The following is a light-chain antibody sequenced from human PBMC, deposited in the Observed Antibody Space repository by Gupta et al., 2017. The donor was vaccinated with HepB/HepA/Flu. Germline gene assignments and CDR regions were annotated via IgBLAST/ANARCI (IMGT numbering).Light chain of an antibody. CDR3: QQDNNWPFA. Sequence: EIVMTQSPATLSVSSGERPTLSCRASQSVSSNLAWYQQKPGQAPRLLIYGASTRATGIPARFSGSGSGTEFTLTISSLQSEDFAVYYCQQDNNWPFAFGRGTKVEIK. J-gene: IGKJ4*01. CDR1: QSVSSN. CDR2: GAS. V-gene: IGKV3-15*01.